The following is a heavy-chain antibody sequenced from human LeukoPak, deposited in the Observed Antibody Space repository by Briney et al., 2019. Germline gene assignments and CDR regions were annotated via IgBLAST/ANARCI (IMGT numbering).Heavy chain of an antibody. J-gene: IGHJ6*02. CDR3: ARDCGTMVRGTYYYYGMDV. Sequence: ASVKVSCKASGYTFTSYAMHWVRQAPGQGLEWMGWINTNTGNPTYAQGFTGRFVFSLDTSVSTAYLQISSLKAEDTAVYYCARDCGTMVRGTYYYYGMDVWGQGTTVTVSS. CDR2: INTNTGNP. CDR1: GYTFTSYA. D-gene: IGHD3-10*01. V-gene: IGHV7-4-1*02.